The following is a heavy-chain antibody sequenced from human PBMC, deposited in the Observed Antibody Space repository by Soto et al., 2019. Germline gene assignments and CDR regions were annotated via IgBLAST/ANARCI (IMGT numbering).Heavy chain of an antibody. Sequence: GDSLKLSFTGSGYPFTSYWLGWVLQMPGKGLELMGIIYPGDSDTRYSPSFQGQVTISADKSISTAYRQWSSLKASDTAMYYCARHNYYDSSGYPVLLYWGQGTLVTISA. J-gene: IGHJ4*02. CDR1: GYPFTSYW. D-gene: IGHD3-22*01. CDR2: IYPGDSDT. CDR3: ARHNYYDSSGYPVLLY. V-gene: IGHV5-51*01.